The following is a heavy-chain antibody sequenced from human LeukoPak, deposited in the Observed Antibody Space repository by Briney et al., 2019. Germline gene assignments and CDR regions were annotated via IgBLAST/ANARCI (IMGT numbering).Heavy chain of an antibody. CDR3: ARAYGYCSSTSCLYYYYGMDV. J-gene: IGHJ6*02. CDR2: IYYSGST. D-gene: IGHD2-2*03. CDR1: GGSISSYY. Sequence: SSETLSLTCTVSGGSISSYYWSWIRQPPGKGLEWIANIYYSGSTNYNPSLKSRVTISVDTSKNQFSLKLSSVTAADTAVYYCARAYGYCSSTSCLYYYYGMDVWGQGTTVTVSS. V-gene: IGHV4-59*01.